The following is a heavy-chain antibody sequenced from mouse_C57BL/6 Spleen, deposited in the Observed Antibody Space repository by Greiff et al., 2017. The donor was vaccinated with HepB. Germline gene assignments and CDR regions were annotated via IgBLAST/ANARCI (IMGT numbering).Heavy chain of an antibody. CDR1: GYTFTSYG. D-gene: IGHD1-1*01. CDR2: IYPRSGNT. J-gene: IGHJ2*01. V-gene: IGHV1-81*01. CDR3: ARYDFDGSSYYFDY. Sequence: VKLMESGAELARPGASVKLSCKASGYTFTSYGISWVKQRTGQGLEWIGEIYPRSGNTYYNEKFKGKATLTADKSSSTAYMELRSLTSEDSAVYFCARYDFDGSSYYFDYWGQGTTLTVSS.